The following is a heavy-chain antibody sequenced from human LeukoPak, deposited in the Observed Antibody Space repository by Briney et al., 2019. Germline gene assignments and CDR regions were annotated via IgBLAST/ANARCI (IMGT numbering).Heavy chain of an antibody. CDR3: ARGISGYDFYYFYYMDV. Sequence: QPGGSLRLSCAASGFTFSSYEMNWVRQAPGKGLEWVSYISSIGSAIYYADSVKGRFTISRDNAKNSLYLQMNSLRAEDTAVYYCARGISGYDFYYFYYMDVWAKGPRSPSP. V-gene: IGHV3-48*03. D-gene: IGHD5-12*01. J-gene: IGHJ6*03. CDR2: ISSIGSAI. CDR1: GFTFSSYE.